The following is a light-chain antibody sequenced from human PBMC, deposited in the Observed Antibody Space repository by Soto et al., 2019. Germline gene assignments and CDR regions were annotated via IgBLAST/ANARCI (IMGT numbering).Light chain of an antibody. CDR2: GAS. V-gene: IGKV3-15*01. CDR1: QSVRGN. J-gene: IGKJ4*01. CDR3: QQYNRWPVT. Sequence: EIVMTQSPATLSVSPGERATLSCRASQSVRGNLAWYQQKPGQAPILIIYGASTRATGIPDTFGGSGSGTEFTLIISSLQSEDFAVYYCQQYNRWPVTFGGGTKVDIK.